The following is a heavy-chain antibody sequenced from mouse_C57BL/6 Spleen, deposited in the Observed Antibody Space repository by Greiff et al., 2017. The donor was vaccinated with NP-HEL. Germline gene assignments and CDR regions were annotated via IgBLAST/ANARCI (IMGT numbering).Heavy chain of an antibody. V-gene: IGHV1-12*01. D-gene: IGHD1-1*01. CDR1: GYTFTSYN. CDR3: ARGTTVVATRYFDY. CDR2: IYPGNGDT. J-gene: IGHJ2*01. Sequence: QVQLQQSGAELVRPGASVKMSCKASGYTFTSYNMHWVKQTPRQGLEWIGAIYPGNGDTSSNQNFKGQAHLTVDKSSSTAYMQLSSLTSEDSAVYFCARGTTVVATRYFDYWGQGTTLTVSS.